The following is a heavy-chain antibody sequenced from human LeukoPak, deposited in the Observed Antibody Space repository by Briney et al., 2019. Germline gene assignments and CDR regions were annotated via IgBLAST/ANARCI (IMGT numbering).Heavy chain of an antibody. Sequence: SQTLSLTCTVSGGSISSSRYYWNWIRQPAGKGLEWIGRIYTSETTNYNPSLKSRVTISVDMSKNQFSLKLSSVTAADTAVYYCARTTEGGYTYDYFYYYYMDVWGKGTTVTISS. J-gene: IGHJ6*03. CDR3: ARTTEGGYTYDYFYYYYMDV. CDR1: GGSISSSRYY. D-gene: IGHD5-18*01. V-gene: IGHV4-61*02. CDR2: IYTSETT.